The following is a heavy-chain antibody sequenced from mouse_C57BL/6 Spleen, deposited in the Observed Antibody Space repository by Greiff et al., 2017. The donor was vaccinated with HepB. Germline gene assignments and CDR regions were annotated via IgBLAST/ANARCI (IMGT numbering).Heavy chain of an antibody. CDR1: GYTFTDYY. V-gene: IGHV1-26*01. J-gene: IGHJ4*01. Sequence: EVQLQQSGPELVKPGASVKISCKASGYTFTDYYMNWVKQSHGKSLEWIGDINPNNGGTSYNQKFKGKATLTVDNSSSTAYMELRSLTSEDSAVYYCARPENWDGAMDYWGQGTSVTVSS. CDR2: INPNNGGT. D-gene: IGHD4-1*01. CDR3: ARPENWDGAMDY.